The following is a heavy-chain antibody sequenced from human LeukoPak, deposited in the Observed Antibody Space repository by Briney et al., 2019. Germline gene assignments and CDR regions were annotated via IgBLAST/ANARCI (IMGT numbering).Heavy chain of an antibody. CDR1: GFTFSDYY. D-gene: IGHD3-22*01. CDR2: ISRSGSTR. V-gene: IGHV3-11*01. Sequence: GGSLRLSCAASGFTFSDYYMSWIRQAPGKGLEWVSHISRSGSTRYYADSLKGRFTISRDNAKNSLYLQMNSLRAEDTAVYYCARTAYYYDSSGYDDAFDIWGQGTMVTASS. J-gene: IGHJ3*02. CDR3: ARTAYYYDSSGYDDAFDI.